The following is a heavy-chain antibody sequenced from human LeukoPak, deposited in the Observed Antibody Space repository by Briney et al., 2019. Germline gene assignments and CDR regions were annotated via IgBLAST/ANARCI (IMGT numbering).Heavy chain of an antibody. V-gene: IGHV4-39*07. Sequence: SETLSLTCTVSGGSISSSSYYWGWIRQPPGKGLEWIGSIYYSGSTYYNPSLKSRVTISVDRSKNQFSLKLSSVTAADTAVYYCASNPREGSGWYGLLGYWGQGTLVTVSS. CDR3: ASNPREGSGWYGLLGY. CDR1: GGSISSSSYY. CDR2: IYYSGST. D-gene: IGHD6-19*01. J-gene: IGHJ4*02.